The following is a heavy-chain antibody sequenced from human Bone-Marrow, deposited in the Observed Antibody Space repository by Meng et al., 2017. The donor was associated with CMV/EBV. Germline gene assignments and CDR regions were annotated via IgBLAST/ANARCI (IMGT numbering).Heavy chain of an antibody. J-gene: IGHJ5*02. V-gene: IGHV1-69*10. D-gene: IGHD6-13*01. CDR2: IIPILGIA. CDR3: SRTWNSIAAAGTNWFEP. CDR1: GGTFSSYA. Sequence: KVSCKASGGTFSSYAISWVRQAPGQGLEWMGGIIPILGIANYAQKYQGRVTITADKSTSTAYMELRSLRSEDTAVYYWSRTWNSIAAAGTNWFEPWGQGTLVTVSS.